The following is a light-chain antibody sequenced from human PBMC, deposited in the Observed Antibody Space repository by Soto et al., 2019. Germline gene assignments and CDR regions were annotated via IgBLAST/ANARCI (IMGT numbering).Light chain of an antibody. CDR1: QSINNS. CDR2: EAS. V-gene: IGKV3-11*01. CDR3: QQRYNWPPCT. J-gene: IGKJ2*02. Sequence: EVVLTQSPATLSLSPGERATLSCRASQSINNSLAWYQQKPGQAPRLLIYEASNRATGIPARFSGTGSGTDFTLTISSLEPEDFAVYYCQQRYNWPPCTFGQGTKLEIK.